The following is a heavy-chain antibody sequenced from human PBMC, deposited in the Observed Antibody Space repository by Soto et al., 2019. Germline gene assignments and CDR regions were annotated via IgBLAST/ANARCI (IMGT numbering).Heavy chain of an antibody. CDR1: GYSISSGYY. CDR2: IYHSGST. CDR3: ERESGIAAAGPK. Sequence: SETLSLTCAVSGYSISSGYYWGWIRQPPGKGLEWIGSIYHSGSTYYNPSLKSRVTISVDTSKNQFSLKLSSVTAADTAVYYCERESGIAAAGPKWGQGTLVTVSS. J-gene: IGHJ4*02. D-gene: IGHD6-13*01. V-gene: IGHV4-38-2*01.